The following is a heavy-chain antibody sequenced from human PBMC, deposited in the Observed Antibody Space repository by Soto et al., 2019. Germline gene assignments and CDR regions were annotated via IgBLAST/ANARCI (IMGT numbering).Heavy chain of an antibody. J-gene: IGHJ5*02. D-gene: IGHD6-19*01. CDR1: VGSISSSSYF. Sequence: QLQLQESGPGLVKPSETRSLTGRVSVGSISSSSYFWGWIRQPPGKGLEWIGSIYYSGSTYYNPSLKSRVTVYVDTSKNQFSLKLCSVTAADAAVYYCARHPSDWWFDPWGQGTLVTVSS. CDR3: ARHPSDWWFDP. CDR2: IYYSGST. V-gene: IGHV4-39*01.